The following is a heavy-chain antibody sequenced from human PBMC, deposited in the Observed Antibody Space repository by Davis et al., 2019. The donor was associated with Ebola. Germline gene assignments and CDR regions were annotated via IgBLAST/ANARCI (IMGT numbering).Heavy chain of an antibody. Sequence: ASVKVSYKSSGYTFTSYGLVWVRQAPGLGLEWMGRISGFNTNTNFAQKFQGRVTVSKDTSTNTAYMDLRSLTSDDTAIYYCARAPNYDVLTGTSSYYFDYWGQGTLVTVSS. V-gene: IGHV1-18*04. J-gene: IGHJ4*02. D-gene: IGHD3-9*01. CDR1: GYTFTSYG. CDR2: ISGFNTNT. CDR3: ARAPNYDVLTGTSSYYFDY.